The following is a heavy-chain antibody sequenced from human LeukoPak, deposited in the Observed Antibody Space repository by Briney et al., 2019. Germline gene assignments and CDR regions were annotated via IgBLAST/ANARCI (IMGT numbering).Heavy chain of an antibody. CDR1: EFTFSSYW. V-gene: IGHV3-7*01. CDR2: VKQDGGQI. D-gene: IGHD4-17*01. CDR3: ARLGARQMLEY. Sequence: GGSLRLSCAASEFTFSSYWMSWVRQAPGKGLEWVANVKQDGGQIYYLESVKGRFTVSRDNAKNSLYLQMNSLRAEDTAVYYCARLGARQMLEYWGQGTLVTVSS. J-gene: IGHJ4*02.